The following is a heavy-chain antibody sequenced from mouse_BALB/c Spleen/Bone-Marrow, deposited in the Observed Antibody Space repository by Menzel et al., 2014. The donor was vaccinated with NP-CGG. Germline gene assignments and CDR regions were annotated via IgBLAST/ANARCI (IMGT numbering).Heavy chain of an antibody. CDR3: ARRALDAMDY. CDR1: GYTFTSYW. Sequence: VKLQESGAELVRPGTSVKLSCKASGYTFTSYWMNWVKQRPEQGLEWIGRIDPYDSETHYNQKFKDKAILTVDKSSSTGYMQLSSLTSEDSAVYYFARRALDAMDYWGQGTSVPVSS. CDR2: IDPYDSET. D-gene: IGHD2-10*02. J-gene: IGHJ4*01. V-gene: IGHV1-52*01.